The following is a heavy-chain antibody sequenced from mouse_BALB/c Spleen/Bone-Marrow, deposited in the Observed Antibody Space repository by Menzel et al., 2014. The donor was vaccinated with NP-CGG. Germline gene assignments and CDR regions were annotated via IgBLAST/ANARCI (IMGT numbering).Heavy chain of an antibody. CDR2: FYPGNGDT. J-gene: IGHJ3*01. CDR1: GYTFTSYN. CDR3: ARSEYGNYPWFAY. Sequence: QVQPQQSGAELVKPGASVKMSCKASGYTFTSYNMHWLKQTPGQGLEWIGAFYPGNGDTSYNQKFKGKATLTADKSSSTVYMQLSSLTFEDSAVYYCARSEYGNYPWFAYWGQGTLVTVSA. D-gene: IGHD2-1*01. V-gene: IGHV1-12*01.